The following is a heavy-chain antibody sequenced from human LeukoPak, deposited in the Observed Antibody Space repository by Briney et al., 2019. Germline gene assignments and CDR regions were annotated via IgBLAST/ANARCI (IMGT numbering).Heavy chain of an antibody. CDR3: ASFYGDYPHSLY. J-gene: IGHJ4*02. D-gene: IGHD4-17*01. V-gene: IGHV3-21*01. CDR1: GFTFSSYS. CDR2: ISSSSSYI. Sequence: GGSLRLSCAASGFTFSSYSMNWVRQAPGKGLEWVSSISSSSSYIYYADSVKGRFTISRDNAKNSLYLQMNSLRAEDTAVYYCASFYGDYPHSLYWGQGTLVTASS.